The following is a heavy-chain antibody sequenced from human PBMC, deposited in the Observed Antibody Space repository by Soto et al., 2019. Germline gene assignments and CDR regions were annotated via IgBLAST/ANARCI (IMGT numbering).Heavy chain of an antibody. D-gene: IGHD5-12*01. CDR3: ARGRGYSGDDHYYYFDMDV. V-gene: IGHV1-69*13. CDR2: SIPIYGTA. CDR1: GGTFNNYP. Sequence: SVKVSCKASGGTFNNYPITWVLQAPGEGLEWMGGSIPIYGTANYAQKFQGRVTISVDESTSTAYMELSSLRSEDTAVYYCARGRGYSGDDHYYYFDMDVWGQGTTVTVSS. J-gene: IGHJ6*02.